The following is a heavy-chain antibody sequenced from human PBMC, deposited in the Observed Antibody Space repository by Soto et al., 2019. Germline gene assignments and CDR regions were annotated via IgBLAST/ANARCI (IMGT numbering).Heavy chain of an antibody. Sequence: SETLSLTCTVSGGSISSDYWSWIRQPPGKGLEWIGYIYYSGSTNYNPSLKSRVTISVDTSKNQFSLKLSSVTAADTAVYYCARSYGEKSYYYYGMDVWGQGTTVTVSS. D-gene: IGHD4-17*01. J-gene: IGHJ6*02. CDR3: ARSYGEKSYYYYGMDV. V-gene: IGHV4-59*12. CDR2: IYYSGST. CDR1: GGSISSDY.